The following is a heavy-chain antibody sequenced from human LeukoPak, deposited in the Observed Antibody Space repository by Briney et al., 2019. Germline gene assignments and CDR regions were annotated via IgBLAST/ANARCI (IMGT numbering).Heavy chain of an antibody. V-gene: IGHV3-21*01. J-gene: IGHJ5*02. D-gene: IGHD3-3*01. CDR3: ARDLGGSITIIGVVPNQGFDP. Sequence: PGGSLRLSCVASGFTFSSDNRNWVRQAPGKGLEWVSSISSSSSYIYYADSVKGRFTISRDNAKNSLYLQMNSLRAEDTAVYYCARDLGGSITIIGVVPNQGFDPWGQGTLVTVSS. CDR2: ISSSSSYI. CDR1: GFTFSSDN.